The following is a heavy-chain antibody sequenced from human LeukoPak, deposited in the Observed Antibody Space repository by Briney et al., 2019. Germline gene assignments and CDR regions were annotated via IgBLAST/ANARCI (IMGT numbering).Heavy chain of an antibody. CDR1: GFTFSSYT. J-gene: IGHJ6*03. V-gene: IGHV3-21*01. D-gene: IGHD2-2*02. Sequence: GGSLRLSCAASGFTFSSYTMNWVRQAPGKGLEWVSSISSSSSYIYYADSVKGRFTISRDSAKNSLYLQMNSLRAEDTAVYYCARATIPTHPPTHYYMDVWGKGTTVTVSS. CDR2: ISSSSSYI. CDR3: ARATIPTHPPTHYYMDV.